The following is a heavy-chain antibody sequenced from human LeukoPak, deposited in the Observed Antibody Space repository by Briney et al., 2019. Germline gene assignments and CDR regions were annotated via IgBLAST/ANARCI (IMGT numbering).Heavy chain of an antibody. CDR2: IYTSGST. Sequence: PSETLSLTCTVSGGSISSGSYYWSWIRQPAGKGLEWIGRIYTSGSTNYNPSLKSRATISVDTSKNQFSLKLSSVAAADTAVYYCARGFGKGYSSGWYRARPPSTQYYFDYWGQGTLVTVSS. D-gene: IGHD6-19*01. V-gene: IGHV4-61*02. J-gene: IGHJ4*02. CDR3: ARGFGKGYSSGWYRARPPSTQYYFDY. CDR1: GGSISSGSYY.